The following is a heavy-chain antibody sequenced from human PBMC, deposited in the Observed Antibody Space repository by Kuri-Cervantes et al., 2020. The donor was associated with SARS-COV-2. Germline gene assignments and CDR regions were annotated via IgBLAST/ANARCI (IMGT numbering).Heavy chain of an antibody. CDR3: AHRLRRGYSSGSNCYGIEY. D-gene: IGHD2-15*01. CDR2: IYWNDDK. V-gene: IGHV2-5*01. J-gene: IGHJ4*02. CDR1: GFSLSTSGVC. Sequence: SGPTLVKPTQTLTLTCTFSGFSLSTSGVCVGWIRQPPGKALEWLALIYWNDDKHYSPSLKSRLTITKDTSKNQVVLTKTNLDPVDTATYSCAHRLRRGYSSGSNCYGIEYWGQGTLVTVSS.